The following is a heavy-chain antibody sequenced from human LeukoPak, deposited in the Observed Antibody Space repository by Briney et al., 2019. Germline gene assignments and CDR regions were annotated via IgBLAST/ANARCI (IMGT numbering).Heavy chain of an antibody. CDR3: ASPGNYYDSSGYYYWDFDY. Sequence: GASVKVSCKASGGTFSSYAISWVRQAPGRGLEWMGGIIPIFGTANYAQKFQGRVTITTDESTSTAYMELSSLRSEDTAVYYCASPGNYYDSSGYYYWDFDYWGQGTLVTVSS. CDR2: IIPIFGTA. J-gene: IGHJ4*02. V-gene: IGHV1-69*05. CDR1: GGTFSSYA. D-gene: IGHD3-22*01.